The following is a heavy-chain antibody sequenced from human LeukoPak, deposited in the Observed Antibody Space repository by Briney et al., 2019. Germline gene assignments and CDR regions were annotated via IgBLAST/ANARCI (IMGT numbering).Heavy chain of an antibody. CDR2: IKSKTDGGTT. V-gene: IGHV3-15*01. CDR1: GFTFSSYS. CDR3: TTDIEGATGDFDY. D-gene: IGHD1-26*01. Sequence: GGSLRLSCAASGFTFSSYSMNWVRQAPGKGLEWVGRIKSKTDGGTTDYAAPVKGRFSISRDDSKTTLYLQMNSLKTEDTAVYYCTTDIEGATGDFDYWGQGTLVTVSS. J-gene: IGHJ4*02.